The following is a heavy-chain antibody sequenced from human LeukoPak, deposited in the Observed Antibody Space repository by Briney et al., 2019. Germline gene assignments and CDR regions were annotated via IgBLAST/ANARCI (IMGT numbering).Heavy chain of an antibody. D-gene: IGHD3-16*02. CDR2: ISYDGSNK. CDR3: AGDSLLRLGELSLSDY. Sequence: GRSLRLSCAASGFTFSSYAMHWVRQAPGKGLEWVAVISYDGSNKYYADSVKGRFTISRDNSKNTLYLQMNSLRAEDTAVYYCAGDSLLRLGELSLSDYWGQGTLVTVSS. CDR1: GFTFSSYA. V-gene: IGHV3-30-3*01. J-gene: IGHJ4*02.